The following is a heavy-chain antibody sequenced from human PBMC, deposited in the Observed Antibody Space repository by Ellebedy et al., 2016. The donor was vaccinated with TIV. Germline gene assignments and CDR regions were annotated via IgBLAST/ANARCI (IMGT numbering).Heavy chain of an antibody. CDR1: GGSISSSSYY. Sequence: SETLSLXCTVPGGSISSSSYYWGWIRQPPGKGLEWIGNIYYSGSTYYNPSLKRRVTISVDTSKNQFSLKLSSVTAADTAVYYCARNDYYDSSGSSGETDYWGQGTLVTVSS. J-gene: IGHJ4*02. CDR2: IYYSGST. CDR3: ARNDYYDSSGSSGETDY. D-gene: IGHD3-22*01. V-gene: IGHV4-39*01.